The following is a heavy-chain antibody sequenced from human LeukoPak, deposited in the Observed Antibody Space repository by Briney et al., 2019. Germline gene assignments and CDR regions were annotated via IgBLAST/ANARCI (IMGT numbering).Heavy chain of an antibody. Sequence: ASVKVSCKASGYTFTTYYIHWVRQAPGQGLEWVGIINPSNGDTTYAQKFQGRVSTTRDTSTTTVYMELSSLRSEDTAVYHCAREDTLSIIAARHLDYWGQGTLVAVSS. D-gene: IGHD6-6*01. V-gene: IGHV1-46*01. CDR3: AREDTLSIIAARHLDY. CDR1: GYTFTTYY. CDR2: INPSNGDT. J-gene: IGHJ4*02.